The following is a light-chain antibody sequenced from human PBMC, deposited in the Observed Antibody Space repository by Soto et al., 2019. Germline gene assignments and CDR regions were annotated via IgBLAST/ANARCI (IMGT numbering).Light chain of an antibody. CDR3: QQRSNWPPA. V-gene: IGKV3-11*01. CDR2: DAS. CDR1: QSVGTS. Sequence: EIVLTQSPATLSLSPGDRASLSCRASQSVGTSLTWYQQKPSQTPRLLIYDASTRATGIPARFSGSGSGTDFTLTISSLEPEDFAVYYCQQRSNWPPAFGPGTKVDIK. J-gene: IGKJ3*01.